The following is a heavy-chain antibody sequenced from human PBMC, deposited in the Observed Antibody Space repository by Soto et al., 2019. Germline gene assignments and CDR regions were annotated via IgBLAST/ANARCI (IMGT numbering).Heavy chain of an antibody. J-gene: IGHJ4*02. CDR3: AHRLQQQLYDY. D-gene: IGHD6-13*01. CDR1: GFSLSTSGVG. V-gene: IGHV2-5*02. CDR2: MYWDADK. Sequence: SGPTLVNPTQTLPLPCTFSGFSLSTSGVGVGWIRQPPGKALEWLALMYWDADKRYSPSLKSRLTITKDTSKNQVVLTMTNMDPVDTATYYCAHRLQQQLYDYWGQGTLVTVSS.